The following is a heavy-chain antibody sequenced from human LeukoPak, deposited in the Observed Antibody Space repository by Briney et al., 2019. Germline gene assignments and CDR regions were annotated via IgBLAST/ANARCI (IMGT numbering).Heavy chain of an antibody. D-gene: IGHD3-10*01. CDR2: ISYDGSNK. CDR3: GKDMARIYYYGSGEIDY. J-gene: IGHJ4*02. CDR1: GFTLSSYG. Sequence: PGGSLRLSCAASGFTLSSYGMHWVRQVPGKGLEWLAVISYDGSNKAYADSVKGRFTISRDNSNNTLHLQMNSLRAEDTAVYYCGKDMARIYYYGSGEIDYWGQGTLVTVSS. V-gene: IGHV3-30*18.